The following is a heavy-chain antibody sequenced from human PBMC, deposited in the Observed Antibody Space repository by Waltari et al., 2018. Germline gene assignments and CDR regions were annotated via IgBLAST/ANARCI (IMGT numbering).Heavy chain of an antibody. Sequence: ELHLVESGGGLVQPGGSLRLSCAASGFTFSSYWMYWVRQAPGKGLVWVSRMNGDGSTTGHVDSVKGRFTISRDNAKNTLYLQMNSLRAEDTAVYYCAREDSNYNYYYYCYMDVWGRGTTVTVSS. CDR1: GFTFSSYW. J-gene: IGHJ6*03. V-gene: IGHV3-74*01. D-gene: IGHD4-4*01. CDR2: MNGDGSTT. CDR3: AREDSNYNYYYYCYMDV.